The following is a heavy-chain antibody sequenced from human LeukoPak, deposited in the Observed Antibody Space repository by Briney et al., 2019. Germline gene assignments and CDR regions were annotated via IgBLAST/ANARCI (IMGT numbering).Heavy chain of an antibody. V-gene: IGHV4-34*01. CDR3: ARSRREYYYDSSGYYFDY. CDR2: INHSGST. Sequence: PSETLSLTCAVYGGSFSGYYRSWIRQPPGKGLEWIGEINHSGSTNYNPSLKSRVTISVDTSKNQFSLKLSSVTAADTAVYYCARSRREYYYDSSGYYFDYWGQGTLVTVSS. J-gene: IGHJ4*02. CDR1: GGSFSGYY. D-gene: IGHD3-22*01.